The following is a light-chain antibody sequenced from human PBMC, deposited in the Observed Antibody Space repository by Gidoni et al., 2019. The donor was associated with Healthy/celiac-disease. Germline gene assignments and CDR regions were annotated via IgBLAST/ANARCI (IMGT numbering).Light chain of an antibody. CDR1: QSVSRSY. CDR3: QQYDRSPGT. CDR2: GAS. J-gene: IGKJ2*01. V-gene: IGKV3-20*01. Sequence: EIVLTQSPGTLSLSPGKRATLSCRASQSVSRSYLAWYQQKPGQAPRLLIYGASTRATGIPDRFSGSGSGTDFTLTISRLEPEDFAVYYCQQYDRSPGTFGQGTKLEIK.